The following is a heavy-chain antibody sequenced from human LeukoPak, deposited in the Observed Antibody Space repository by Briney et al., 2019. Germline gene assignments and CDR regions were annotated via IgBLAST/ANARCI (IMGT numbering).Heavy chain of an antibody. Sequence: PGGSLRLSCAASGFTFSSYWMSWVRQAPGKGLEWVANIKQDGSEKYYVDSVKGRFTISRDNAKNSLCLQMNGLRAEDTAVYYCAGQYYDVLTGYRPLDYWGQGTLVTVSS. V-gene: IGHV3-7*02. CDR2: IKQDGSEK. CDR1: GFTFSSYW. J-gene: IGHJ4*02. CDR3: AGQYYDVLTGYRPLDY. D-gene: IGHD3-9*01.